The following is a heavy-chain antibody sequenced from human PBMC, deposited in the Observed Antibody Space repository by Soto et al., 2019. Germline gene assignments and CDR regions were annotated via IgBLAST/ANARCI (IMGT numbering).Heavy chain of an antibody. Sequence: QVQLVQSGAEVKEPGSSVKVSCKASGGTFNNYAISWVRQAPGQGLEWMGGIIPMFGSTVYAPQFQGRVTITADRSTSIAFMQLTSLRSEDTALSFCTRITAPYYYYGMDVWGQGTAVTVSS. D-gene: IGHD1-20*01. CDR1: GGTFNNYA. CDR3: TRITAPYYYYGMDV. CDR2: IIPMFGST. V-gene: IGHV1-69*06. J-gene: IGHJ6*02.